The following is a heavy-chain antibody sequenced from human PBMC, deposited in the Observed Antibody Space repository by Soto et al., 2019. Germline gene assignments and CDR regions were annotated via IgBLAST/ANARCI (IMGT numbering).Heavy chain of an antibody. D-gene: IGHD6-13*01. J-gene: IGHJ4*01. CDR3: ARAGSSWIFFDS. CDR2: INYSGDT. CDR1: GGSIGRNSYY. V-gene: IGHV4-31*01. Sequence: PSETLSLTCTVSGGSIGRNSYYWSWIRQHPGRGLEWIGYINYSGDTYYNPSLESPVTISVDTSKNQFSLKLSSVTAADTAVYYCARAGSSWIFFDSWGHGTLVTVSS.